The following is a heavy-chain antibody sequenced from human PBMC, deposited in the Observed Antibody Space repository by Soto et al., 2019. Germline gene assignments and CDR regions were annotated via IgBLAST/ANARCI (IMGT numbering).Heavy chain of an antibody. CDR1: GFTFSSYA. CDR3: ARDLEYSSSSPGYYYGMDV. CDR2: ISYDGSNK. J-gene: IGHJ6*02. V-gene: IGHV3-30-3*01. D-gene: IGHD6-6*01. Sequence: PGGSLRLSCAASGFTFSSYAMHWVRQAPGKGLEWVAVISYDGSNKYYADSVKGRFTISRDNSKNTLYLQMNSLRAEDTAVYYCARDLEYSSSSPGYYYGMDVWGQGTPVTVYS.